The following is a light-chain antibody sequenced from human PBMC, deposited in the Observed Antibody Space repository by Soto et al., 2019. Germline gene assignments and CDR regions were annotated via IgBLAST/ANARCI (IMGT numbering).Light chain of an antibody. CDR2: DVS. J-gene: IGLJ1*01. V-gene: IGLV2-11*01. CDR1: SSGVGGYNY. CDR3: CSYAGSYTYV. Sequence: ALTQPRSVSGSPGQSVTISCTGTSSGVGGYNYVSWYQQHPGKAPKLLIYDVSKRPSGVPVRFSGSKSGNTASLTISGLQAEDEADYYCCSYAGSYTYVFGTGTKV.